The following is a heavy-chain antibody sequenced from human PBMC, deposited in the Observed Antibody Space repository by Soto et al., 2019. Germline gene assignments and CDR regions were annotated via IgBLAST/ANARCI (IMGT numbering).Heavy chain of an antibody. Sequence: ASVKVSCKASGYTFTSYGISWVRQAPGQGLEWMGWINPSGGSTSYAQKFQGRVTMTRDTSTSTVYMELSSLRSEDTAVYYCARDYLGGHYYYGMDVWGQGTTVTVSS. J-gene: IGHJ6*02. CDR3: ARDYLGGHYYYGMDV. CDR1: GYTFTSYG. CDR2: INPSGGST. V-gene: IGHV1-46*01.